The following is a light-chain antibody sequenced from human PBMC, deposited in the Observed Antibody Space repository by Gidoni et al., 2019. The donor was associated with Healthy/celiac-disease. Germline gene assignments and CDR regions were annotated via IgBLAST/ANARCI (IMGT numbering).Light chain of an antibody. CDR1: QSVLYSSNNKNY. V-gene: IGKV4-1*01. CDR2: WAS. CDR3: QQYYSTPQT. J-gene: IGKJ1*01. Sequence: DIVMTQSPDSLAVSLGERATINCKSSQSVLYSSNNKNYLAWYQQKPGQPPQLLIYWASTRESGVPDRFRGSGSGTDFTLTISSLQAEDVAVYYCQQYYSTPQTFGQGTKVEIK.